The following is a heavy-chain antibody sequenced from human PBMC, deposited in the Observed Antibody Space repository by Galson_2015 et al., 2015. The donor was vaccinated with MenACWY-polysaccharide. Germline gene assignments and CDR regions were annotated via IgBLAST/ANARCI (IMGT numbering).Heavy chain of an antibody. D-gene: IGHD2/OR15-2a*01. CDR3: ARWPSRGNPDGYLDY. J-gene: IGHJ4*01. CDR1: GYTFNSYD. CDR2: MNPNSGNT. V-gene: IGHV1-8*01. Sequence: SVKVSCKASGYTFNSYDINWVRQATGQGLERMGWMNPNSGNTGYAQKLQVRVTMTRDTSINTAYMELSILTAEDTAVYYCARWPSRGNPDGYLDYWGHGTQVTVSS.